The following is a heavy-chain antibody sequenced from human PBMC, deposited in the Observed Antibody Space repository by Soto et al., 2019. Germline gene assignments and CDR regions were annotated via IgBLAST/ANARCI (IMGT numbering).Heavy chain of an antibody. CDR2: IDPSDSYT. D-gene: IGHD3-10*01. CDR3: ARRQRGSGSYLGY. V-gene: IGHV5-10-1*01. CDR1: GYSFTSYW. Sequence: ESLTISCTCSGYSFTSYWISWVRQMPGKGLEWMGRIDPSDSYTNYSPSFQGHVTISADKSISTAYLQWSSLKASDTAMYYCARRQRGSGSYLGYWGQGTLVTVSS. J-gene: IGHJ4*02.